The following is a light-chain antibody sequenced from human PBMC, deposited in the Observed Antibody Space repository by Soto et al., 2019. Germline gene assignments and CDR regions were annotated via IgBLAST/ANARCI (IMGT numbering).Light chain of an antibody. Sequence: DIQMTQSPSSLSASVGDTVTITCRASQSIYIYLNWYQQTPGKVPNLLIFGASTLQSGVPSRFSGSGSGTEFTLTISGRLPEDFAAYYCQQSYSPITFGQGTRLEIK. CDR3: QQSYSPIT. V-gene: IGKV1-39*01. J-gene: IGKJ5*01. CDR1: QSIYIY. CDR2: GAS.